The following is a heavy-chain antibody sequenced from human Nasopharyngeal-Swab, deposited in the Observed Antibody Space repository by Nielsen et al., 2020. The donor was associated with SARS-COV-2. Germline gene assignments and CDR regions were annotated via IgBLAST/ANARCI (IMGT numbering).Heavy chain of an antibody. D-gene: IGHD3-10*01. J-gene: IGHJ4*01. CDR2: IYDSGKT. CDR3: ARGGFRRSFDY. Sequence: GSLRLSCTVSGGSVNSGAYYWSWIRQAPGKGPEWIAFIYDSGKTKHNPSLTSRLSISVDASTNQFSLTLTSVTAADAAVYYCARGGFRRSFDYWGHGTLVAVSS. CDR1: GGSVNSGAYY. V-gene: IGHV4-61*08.